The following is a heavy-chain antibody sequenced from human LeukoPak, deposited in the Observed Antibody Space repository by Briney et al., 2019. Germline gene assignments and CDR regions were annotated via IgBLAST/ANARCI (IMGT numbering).Heavy chain of an antibody. V-gene: IGHV3-33*01. CDR2: IWSDGSEK. CDR3: ARCSSGSNSELDF. D-gene: IGHD4-4*01. J-gene: IGHJ4*02. CDR1: GFTFSTSG. Sequence: PGGSLRLSCAASGFTFSTSGMNWVRQAPGKGLEWVAVIWSDGSEKRYADSVKGRFTISRDNSKSTLYLQMNSLRAEDTAVYYCARCSSGSNSELDFWGQGALVTVSS.